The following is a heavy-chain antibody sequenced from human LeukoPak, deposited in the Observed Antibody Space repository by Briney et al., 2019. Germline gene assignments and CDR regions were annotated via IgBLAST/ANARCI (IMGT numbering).Heavy chain of an antibody. Sequence: SETLSLTCTVSGYSISSGLQWGWLRQPPGKGLEWIGNIFHSGGTYYSPSLKSRVTISVDTSKNQFFLNLNSVTAADTAVYYCARVGCSSPTCYNRGDNWFDPWGQGTLVTVSS. CDR2: IFHSGGT. V-gene: IGHV4-38-2*02. CDR1: GYSISSGLQ. D-gene: IGHD2-2*02. J-gene: IGHJ5*02. CDR3: ARVGCSSPTCYNRGDNWFDP.